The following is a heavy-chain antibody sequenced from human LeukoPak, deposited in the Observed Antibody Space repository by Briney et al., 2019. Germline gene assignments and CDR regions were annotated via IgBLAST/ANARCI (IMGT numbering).Heavy chain of an antibody. CDR2: IKQDGSEK. J-gene: IGHJ6*02. D-gene: IGHD3-3*01. CDR1: GFTFSSYW. CDR3: AREPIDAYDFWSGYYVRSYGMDV. V-gene: IGHV3-7*01. Sequence: PGGSLRLSCAASGFTFSSYWMSWVRQAPGKGLEWVANIKQDGSEKYYVDSVKGRFTISRDNAKNSLYLQMNSLRAEDTAVYYCAREPIDAYDFWSGYYVRSYGMDVWGQGTTVTVSS.